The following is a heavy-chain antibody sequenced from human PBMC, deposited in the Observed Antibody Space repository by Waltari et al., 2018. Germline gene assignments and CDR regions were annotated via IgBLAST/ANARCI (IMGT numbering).Heavy chain of an antibody. CDR3: ARDTAVAGTRSYYYYMDV. V-gene: IGHV4-59*01. J-gene: IGHJ6*03. CDR2: IYYSGST. D-gene: IGHD6-19*01. Sequence: QVQLQESGPGLVKPSETLSLTCTVSGGSISSYYWSWIRQPPGKGLEWIGYIYYSGSTNYNPSLKSRVTISVDTSKNQCSLKLSSVTAADTAVYYCARDTAVAGTRSYYYYMDVWGKGTTVTVSS. CDR1: GGSISSYY.